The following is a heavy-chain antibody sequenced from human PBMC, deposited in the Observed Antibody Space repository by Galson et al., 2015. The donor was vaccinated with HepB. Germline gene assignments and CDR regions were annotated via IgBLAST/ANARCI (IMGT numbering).Heavy chain of an antibody. CDR2: ISYDGSNK. V-gene: IGHV3-30*04. J-gene: IGHJ4*02. D-gene: IGHD3-10*01. CDR1: GFTFSSYA. Sequence: SLRLSCAASGFTFSSYAMHWVRQAPGKGLEWVAVISYDGSNKYYADSVKGRFTISRDNSKNTLYLQMNSLRAEDTAVYYCAREKVNYYGSGSLGDYWGQGTLVTVSS. CDR3: AREKVNYYGSGSLGDY.